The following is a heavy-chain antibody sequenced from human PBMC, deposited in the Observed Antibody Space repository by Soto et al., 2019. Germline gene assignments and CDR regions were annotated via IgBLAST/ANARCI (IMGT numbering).Heavy chain of an antibody. Sequence: EVQLVESGGGLVQPGRSLRLSCAASGFTFDDYAMHWVRQAPGKGLEWVSGISWNSGSIGYADSVKGRFTISRDNAKNSLYLQMNSLRAEDTALYYCAKAAGNGEYSNTISAKYYMDVWGKGTTVTVSS. CDR3: AKAAGNGEYSNTISAKYYMDV. CDR2: ISWNSGSI. V-gene: IGHV3-9*01. D-gene: IGHD6-6*01. CDR1: GFTFDDYA. J-gene: IGHJ6*03.